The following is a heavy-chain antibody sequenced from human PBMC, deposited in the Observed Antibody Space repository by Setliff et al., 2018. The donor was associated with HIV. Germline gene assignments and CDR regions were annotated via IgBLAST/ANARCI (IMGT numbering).Heavy chain of an antibody. Sequence: SETLSLTCTVSGDSLAGSRYSWGWVRQSPGQGLEWLGNLFHTGASYFNPPLKSRLTMSVDTSKNQFSLSLISMTAADSGIYYCARLGDNSDWRSNYFFYYMDVWGKGTTVTVSS. D-gene: IGHD3-22*01. V-gene: IGHV4-39*01. CDR1: GDSLAGSRYS. J-gene: IGHJ6*03. CDR3: ARLGDNSDWRSNYFFYYMDV. CDR2: LFHTGAS.